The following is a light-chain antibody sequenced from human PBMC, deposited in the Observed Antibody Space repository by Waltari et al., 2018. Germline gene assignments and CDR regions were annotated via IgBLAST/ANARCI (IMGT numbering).Light chain of an antibody. J-gene: IGLJ3*02. CDR3: QSYDSSNWV. V-gene: IGLV6-57*01. CDR1: SGSIASNY. CDR2: EDN. Sequence: NFMLTQPHSVSESPGKTVTISCTHSSGSIASNYVQWYQQRPGSSPTTVIYEDNQRPSGVPDRFAGSMDSSSNAASLTISGLKTEDEADYYCQSYDSSNWVFGGGTKLTVL.